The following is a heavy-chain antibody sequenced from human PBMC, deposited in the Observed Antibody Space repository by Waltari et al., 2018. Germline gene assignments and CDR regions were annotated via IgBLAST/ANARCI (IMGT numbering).Heavy chain of an antibody. J-gene: IGHJ4*02. CDR3: ARSTYDFLSY. D-gene: IGHD3-3*01. V-gene: IGHV1-8*01. CDR1: GYTFTSYD. Sequence: QVQLVQSGAEVKKPGASVKVSCKASGYTFTSYDINWVRQATGQGLEWMGWINPNSGNTGYAQKFQVRVTMTRNTSRSTAYMELSSLRSEDTAVYYWARSTYDFLSYWGQGTLVTVSS. CDR2: INPNSGNT.